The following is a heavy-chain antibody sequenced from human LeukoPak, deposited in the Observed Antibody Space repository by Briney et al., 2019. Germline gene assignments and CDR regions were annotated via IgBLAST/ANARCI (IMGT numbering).Heavy chain of an antibody. CDR3: ARHVFFDSSGYYYYGDY. CDR1: GYSISIGYY. V-gene: IGHV4-38-2*01. Sequence: PSETLSLTCAVSGYSISIGYYWGWIRQPPGKGLEWIGSVYHSGSTYYNPSLKSRVTLSMDTSKNQFSLKLNSATAADTAAYYCARHVFFDSSGYYYYGDYWGRGSLVTVSS. J-gene: IGHJ4*02. CDR2: VYHSGST. D-gene: IGHD3-22*01.